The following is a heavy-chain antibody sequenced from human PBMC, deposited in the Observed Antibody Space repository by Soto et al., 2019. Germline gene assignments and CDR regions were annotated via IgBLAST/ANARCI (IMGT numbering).Heavy chain of an antibody. CDR1: GYTFSSYY. D-gene: IGHD2-8*02. CDR3: ARAGTCGRRFDY. V-gene: IGHV1-46*01. CDR2: INPSGGTT. J-gene: IGHJ4*02. Sequence: QVQLVQSGAEVTKPGASVKVSCKASGYTFSSYYIHWVRQAPGQGLEWMGIINPSGGTTTYAQKFQGRVTMARDKATNFVYMEVSSLKSEDPAGYYWARAGTCGRRFDYWGQGTQVTVSS.